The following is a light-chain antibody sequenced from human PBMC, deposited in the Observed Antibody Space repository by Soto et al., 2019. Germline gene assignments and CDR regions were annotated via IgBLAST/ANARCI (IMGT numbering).Light chain of an antibody. CDR2: EVS. J-gene: IGLJ1*01. Sequence: QSVLTQPASVSGSPGQSITISCTGTSSDVGGYNYVSWYQQNPGKAPKLMIYEVSNRPSGVSNRFSGSKSGNTASLTISGLQAEDEADYYCSSYTSSSTPCVFGTGTKVTVL. CDR3: SSYTSSSTPCV. CDR1: SSDVGGYNY. V-gene: IGLV2-14*01.